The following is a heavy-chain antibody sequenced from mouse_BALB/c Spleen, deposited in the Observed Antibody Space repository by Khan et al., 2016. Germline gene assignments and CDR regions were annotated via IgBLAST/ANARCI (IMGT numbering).Heavy chain of an antibody. D-gene: IGHD2-2*01. Sequence: VQLQQPGAELVKPGASVTLSCTASGFNIKDTYMHWAKQRPEQGLEWIGRIDPANGNTKYDPKFQGKATITADTSSNTAYLQLSSLTSEDAAVYYSASYHCGYDVEFADWGQVTLVTVSA. CDR2: IDPANGNT. CDR1: GFNIKDTY. J-gene: IGHJ3*01. V-gene: IGHV14-3*02. CDR3: ASYHCGYDVEFAD.